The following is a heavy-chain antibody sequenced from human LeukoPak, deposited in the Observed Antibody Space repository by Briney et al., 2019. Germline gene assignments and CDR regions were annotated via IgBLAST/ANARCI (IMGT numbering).Heavy chain of an antibody. V-gene: IGHV3-64*01. Sequence: GGSLRLSCAASGFTFSSYAMHWVRQAPGKGLEYVSAISSNGGSTYYANSVKGRFTISRDNSKNTLYLQMGSLRAEDMAVYYCARGRYCSSTSCYTRYYYYYYMDVWGKGTPVTGSS. CDR2: ISSNGGST. CDR1: GFTFSSYA. J-gene: IGHJ6*03. D-gene: IGHD2-2*02. CDR3: ARGRYCSSTSCYTRYYYYYYMDV.